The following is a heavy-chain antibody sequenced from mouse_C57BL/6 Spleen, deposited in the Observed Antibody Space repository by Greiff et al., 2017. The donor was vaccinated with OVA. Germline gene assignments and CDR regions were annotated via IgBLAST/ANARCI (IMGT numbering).Heavy chain of an antibody. V-gene: IGHV1-69*01. CDR2: IDPSDSYT. Sequence: QVQLQQPGAELVMPGASVKLSCKASGYTFTSYWMHWVKQRPGQGLEWIGEIDPSDSYTNYNQKFKGKSTLTVDKSSSTAYMQLSSLTSEDSAVYYCAREDGVSAWFADWGQGTLVTVSA. CDR3: AREDGVSAWFAD. J-gene: IGHJ3*01. D-gene: IGHD2-2*01. CDR1: GYTFTSYW.